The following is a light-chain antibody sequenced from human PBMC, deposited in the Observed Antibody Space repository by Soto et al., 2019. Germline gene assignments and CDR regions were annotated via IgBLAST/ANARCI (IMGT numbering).Light chain of an antibody. CDR1: QSVSSY. CDR2: DAS. Sequence: EIVLTQPPSTQHLSPGERATLSCRASQSVSSYLAWYQQKPGQPPRLLIYDASNRATGIPARFSGSGSGTDFTLTISSLEPEDFAVYYCQQRSNWQVTFGQGTRLEI. CDR3: QQRSNWQVT. J-gene: IGKJ5*01. V-gene: IGKV3-11*01.